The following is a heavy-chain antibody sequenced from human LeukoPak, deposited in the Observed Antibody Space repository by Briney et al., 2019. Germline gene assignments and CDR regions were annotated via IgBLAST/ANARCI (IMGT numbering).Heavy chain of an antibody. J-gene: IGHJ5*02. V-gene: IGHV4-59*08. CDR1: GGSISSHY. Sequence: PSETLSLTCTVSGGSISSHYWSWIRQPPGKGLEWIGYIYYSGSTYYNPSLKSRVTISVDTSKNQFSLKLSSVTAADTAVYYCASLWFGEGYWFDPWGQGTLVTVSP. D-gene: IGHD3-10*01. CDR2: IYYSGST. CDR3: ASLWFGEGYWFDP.